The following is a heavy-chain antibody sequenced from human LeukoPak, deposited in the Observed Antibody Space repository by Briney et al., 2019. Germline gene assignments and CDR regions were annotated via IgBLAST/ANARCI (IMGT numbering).Heavy chain of an antibody. CDR1: GFTFSNYW. V-gene: IGHV3-7*05. D-gene: IGHD3-22*01. CDR3: ARVYSSLWAPSFDY. Sequence: GGSLRLSCAASGFTFSNYWMNWVRQAPGKGLEWVANIKQDGSETYYVGSVKGRFTISRDNAKNSLFLQMNSLRAEDTAVYYCARVYSSLWAPSFDYWGQGALVTVSS. CDR2: IKQDGSET. J-gene: IGHJ4*02.